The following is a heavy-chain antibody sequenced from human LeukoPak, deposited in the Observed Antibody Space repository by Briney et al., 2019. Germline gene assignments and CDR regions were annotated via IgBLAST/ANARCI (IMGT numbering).Heavy chain of an antibody. V-gene: IGHV1-8*01. J-gene: IGHJ3*02. D-gene: IGHD3-22*01. Sequence: ASVKVSCKASGYTFTSHDINWVRQATGQGLEWMGWMNPNSGNTGYAQKFQGRVTMTRNTSISTAYMELSSLRSEDTVVYYCARGGYYYDSSGSSSNAIDIWGQGTMVTVSS. CDR3: ARGGYYYDSSGSSSNAIDI. CDR2: MNPNSGNT. CDR1: GYTFTSHD.